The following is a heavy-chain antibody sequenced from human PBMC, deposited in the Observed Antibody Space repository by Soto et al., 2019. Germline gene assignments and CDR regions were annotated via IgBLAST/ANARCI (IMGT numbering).Heavy chain of an antibody. CDR3: ARTPFSAGTCDYLDL. CDR2: IYQSGST. J-gene: IGHJ4*02. Sequence: QVQLQESGPGLVKPSGTLSLTCAVSGGSISSGNYWNWVRQPPGKGLEWIGEIYQSGSTNYNPSLKSRAHISEGRSQNHFSLNFASVTAADTAVYYCARTPFSAGTCDYLDLWGQGTLVIVPS. V-gene: IGHV4-4*02. D-gene: IGHD2-15*01. CDR1: GGSISSGNY.